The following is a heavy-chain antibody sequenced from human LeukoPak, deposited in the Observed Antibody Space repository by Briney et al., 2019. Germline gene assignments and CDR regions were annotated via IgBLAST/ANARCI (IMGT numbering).Heavy chain of an antibody. V-gene: IGHV1-3*02. CDR2: SNAGNGNT. D-gene: IGHD6-19*01. J-gene: IGHJ4*02. CDR1: GYTFTSYA. Sequence: GASVKVSCKASGYTFTSYAMHWVRQAPGQRLEWMGWSNAGNGNTKYSQEFQGRVTITTDTSTSTAYMELRSLRSDDTAVYYCARRRSEEFDFDCWGQGTLVTVSS. CDR3: ARRRSEEFDFDC.